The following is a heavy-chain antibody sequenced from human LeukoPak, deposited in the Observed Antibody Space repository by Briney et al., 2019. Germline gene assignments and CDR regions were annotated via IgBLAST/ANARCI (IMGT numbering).Heavy chain of an antibody. J-gene: IGHJ5*02. V-gene: IGHV4-4*07. CDR2: IYSSGST. CDR1: GGSISSNY. Sequence: SETLSLTCTVSGGSISSNYWSWIRQPAGKGLEGIGRIYSSGSTNYSPSLKSRVTMSVNTSKSQFSLKLSSVTAADTAVYYCAREHAVLFAPGGQGTLLTVSS. CDR3: AREHAVLFAP.